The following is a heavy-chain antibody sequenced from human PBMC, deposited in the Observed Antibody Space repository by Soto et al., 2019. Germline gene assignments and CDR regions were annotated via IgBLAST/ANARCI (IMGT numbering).Heavy chain of an antibody. Sequence: PGASLKISCKRSGYSVTSYSICCVRPMPGKGQEWMGIIYPGDSDTRYSPSFQGQVTISADKSISTAYLQCSSLKASDTAMYYCARLTYLFHYYGMDVWGQGTTVTVSS. J-gene: IGHJ6*02. CDR3: ARLTYLFHYYGMDV. CDR2: IYPGDSDT. D-gene: IGHD2-21*01. V-gene: IGHV5-51*01. CDR1: GYSVTSYS.